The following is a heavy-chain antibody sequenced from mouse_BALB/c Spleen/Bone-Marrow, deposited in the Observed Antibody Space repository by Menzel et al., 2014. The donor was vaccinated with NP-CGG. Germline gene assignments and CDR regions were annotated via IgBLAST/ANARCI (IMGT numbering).Heavy chain of an antibody. CDR3: TRDLYDGYSYYAMDH. CDR2: ISSGGSYT. D-gene: IGHD2-3*01. Sequence: EVQRVESGGGLVKPGGSLKLSCAASGFTFSSYTMSWVRQTPEKRLEWVATISSGGSYTYYPDSVKGRFTISRDNAKNTLYLQMSSLKSEDTAMYYCTRDLYDGYSYYAMDHWGQGTSVTVSS. V-gene: IGHV5-6-4*01. CDR1: GFTFSSYT. J-gene: IGHJ4*01.